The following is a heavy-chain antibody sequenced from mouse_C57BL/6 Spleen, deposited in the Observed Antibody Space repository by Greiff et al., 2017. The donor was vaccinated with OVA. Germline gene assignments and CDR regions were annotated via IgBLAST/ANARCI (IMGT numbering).Heavy chain of an antibody. CDR1: GFTFSDAW. Sequence: EVKLVESGGGLVQPGGSMKLSCAASGFTFSDAWMDWVRQSPEKGLEWVAEIRNKANNHATYYAESVKGRFTISRDDSKSSIYLQMNSLRAEDTDIYYCNTPGLRGAMDDWGKGTSVTVSS. CDR2: IRNKANNHAT. D-gene: IGHD1-3*01. J-gene: IGHJ4*01. CDR3: NTPGLRGAMDD. V-gene: IGHV6-6*01.